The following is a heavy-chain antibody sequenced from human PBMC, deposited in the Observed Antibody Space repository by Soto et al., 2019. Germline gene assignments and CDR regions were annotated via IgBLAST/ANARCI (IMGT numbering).Heavy chain of an antibody. Sequence: PSETLSLTCTVSGGSISSYYLSWIRQPPGKGLEWIGYIHYSGSTNYNTSLKRRVTISVHTSKNQFSLKLSSVTGADTAVFFCARFNYDSSIDYWGQGTLGTGSS. CDR1: GGSISSYY. D-gene: IGHD3-22*01. CDR2: IHYSGST. J-gene: IGHJ4*02. CDR3: ARFNYDSSIDY. V-gene: IGHV4-59*01.